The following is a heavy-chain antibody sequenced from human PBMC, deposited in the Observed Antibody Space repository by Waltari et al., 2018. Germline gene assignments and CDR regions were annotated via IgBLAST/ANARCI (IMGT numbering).Heavy chain of an antibody. Sequence: QVQLVQSGAEVKKPGASVKVSCKASGYTFTGYYMHWVRQAPGHGLEWMVKSNPSGGITSSSQKFQGRVTITADKSTSTAYMGLSSLRSEDAAVYFCARVPGREYGDYAHAFDIWGQGTMVTVSS. CDR1: GYTFTGYY. D-gene: IGHD4-17*01. J-gene: IGHJ3*02. V-gene: IGHV1-46*01. CDR3: ARVPGREYGDYAHAFDI. CDR2: SNPSGGIT.